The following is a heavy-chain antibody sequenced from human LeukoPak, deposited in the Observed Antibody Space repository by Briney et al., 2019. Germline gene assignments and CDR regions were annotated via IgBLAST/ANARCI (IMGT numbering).Heavy chain of an antibody. J-gene: IGHJ6*03. Sequence: ETLSLTCDVSGYFISSGFFWGWIRQPPGKGLECIGSIYHRGTTYYNPSLRSRVAISVDTSKNQFSLRLSSVTAADTAVYYCVRETRTVPFYYYFDVWGKGTTVAVSS. CDR2: IYHRGTT. V-gene: IGHV4-38-2*02. CDR3: VRETRTVPFYYYFDV. CDR1: GYFISSGFF. D-gene: IGHD4-11*01.